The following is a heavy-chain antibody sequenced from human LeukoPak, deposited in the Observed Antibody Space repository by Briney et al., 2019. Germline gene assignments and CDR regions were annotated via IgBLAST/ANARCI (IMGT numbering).Heavy chain of an antibody. CDR2: ISPSGGST. CDR3: ARARIRGVIVFPFDY. Sequence: ASVKVSCKASGYTFTSYDINWVRQAAGQGLEWMGMISPSGGSTNYAQKLQGRVTMTTDTSTSTAYMELRSLRSDDTAVYYCARARIRGVIVFPFDYWGQGTLVTVSS. V-gene: IGHV1-18*01. J-gene: IGHJ4*02. D-gene: IGHD3-16*02. CDR1: GYTFTSYD.